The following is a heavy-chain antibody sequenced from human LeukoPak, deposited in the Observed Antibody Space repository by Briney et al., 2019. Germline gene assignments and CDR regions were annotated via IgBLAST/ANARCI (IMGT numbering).Heavy chain of an antibody. CDR1: GFTFSSYA. J-gene: IGHJ4*02. Sequence: GGSLRLSCAASGFTFSSYAMSWVRQAPGKGLEWVSTISDSGGNTPYADSVRGRFTISRDNSKNTLYLQMNSLRAEDTAIYYCAKPGSGWYAFDYWGQGTPVTVSS. CDR2: ISDSGGNT. D-gene: IGHD6-19*01. CDR3: AKPGSGWYAFDY. V-gene: IGHV3-23*01.